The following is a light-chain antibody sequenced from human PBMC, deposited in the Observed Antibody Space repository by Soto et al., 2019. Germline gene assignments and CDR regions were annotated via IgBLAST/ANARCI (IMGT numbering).Light chain of an antibody. CDR3: AAWDDSLNGYV. Sequence: QSVLTQPPSASGAPGQGVTISCSGGSSNIGTNAVNWYQQLPGTAPKLLIYNNNQRPSGVPDRFSGSKSGTSASLAISGLQSEDEADYYCAAWDDSLNGYVFGTGNKVTGL. V-gene: IGLV1-44*01. CDR1: SSNIGTNA. CDR2: NNN. J-gene: IGLJ1*01.